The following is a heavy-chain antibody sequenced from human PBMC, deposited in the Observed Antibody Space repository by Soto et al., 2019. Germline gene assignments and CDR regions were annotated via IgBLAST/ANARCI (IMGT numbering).Heavy chain of an antibody. CDR3: ARGLGP. CDR2: IYHSGST. CDR1: GGSMSSGGYF. J-gene: IGHJ5*02. D-gene: IGHD3-10*01. Sequence: PSETLSLTCAVSGGSMSSGGYFWSWIRQPPGKGLEWIGYIYHSGSTXXXXXXXXXXXXXVXXXKNQFSLKLNSVTAADTAVYYCARGLGPWGQGTLVTVSS. V-gene: IGHV4-30-2*01.